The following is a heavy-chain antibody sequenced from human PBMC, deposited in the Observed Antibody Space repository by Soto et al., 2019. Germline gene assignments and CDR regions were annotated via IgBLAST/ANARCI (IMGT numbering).Heavy chain of an antibody. V-gene: IGHV4-4*02. CDR1: GDSISNNYW. CDR2: IFHSGST. D-gene: IGHD4-17*01. J-gene: IGHJ4*02. Sequence: SETLSLTCDVSGDSISNNYWWTWVRQFPGEGLQWIGEIFHSGSTNYNPPLKNRVNISVDKSNNRFSLMLRSVTAADTAVYYCAKSGTTVTEVILYWGQGTLVTVSS. CDR3: AKSGTTVTEVILY.